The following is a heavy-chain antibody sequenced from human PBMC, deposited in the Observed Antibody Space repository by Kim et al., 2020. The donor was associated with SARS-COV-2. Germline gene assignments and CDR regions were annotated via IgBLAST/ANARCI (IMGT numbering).Heavy chain of an antibody. D-gene: IGHD2-2*01. J-gene: IGHJ6*02. CDR2: ISSSNSYI. CDR3: ARVYCSSTSCARGYGMDV. Sequence: GGSLRLSCAASGFTFSSYSMNWVRQAPGKGLEWVSSISSSNSYIYYADSVKGRFTISRDNAKNSLYLQMNSLRAEDTAVYYCARVYCSSTSCARGYGMDVWGQGTTVTVSS. V-gene: IGHV3-21*01. CDR1: GFTFSSYS.